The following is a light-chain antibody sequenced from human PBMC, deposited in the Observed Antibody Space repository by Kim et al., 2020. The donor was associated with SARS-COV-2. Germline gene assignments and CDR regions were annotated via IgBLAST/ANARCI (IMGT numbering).Light chain of an antibody. CDR2: TNN. V-gene: IGLV1-51*01. CDR3: GTWDSSLSAGV. J-gene: IGLJ3*02. Sequence: QSVLTQPPSVSATPGQKVTISCSGSSSNIGNNNVSWYQQLPGTAPKLLIYTNNQRPSGIPDRFSGSKSGTSATLGITGLQTGDEADYYCGTWDSSLSAGVFGGGTQLTVL. CDR1: SSNIGNNN.